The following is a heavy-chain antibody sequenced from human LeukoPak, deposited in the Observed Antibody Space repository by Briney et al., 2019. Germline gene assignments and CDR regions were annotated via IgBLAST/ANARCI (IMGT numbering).Heavy chain of an antibody. J-gene: IGHJ4*02. CDR1: GFTFSTYW. Sequence: PGGSLRLSCAASGFTFSTYWMHWVRQAPGKGPVWVSRTNSDETSTAYADSVKGRFTISRDNAKNTLYLQMNSLRAEDTAVYYCARDRLRFSFWGQGTLVTVSS. CDR2: TNSDETST. CDR3: ARDRLRFSF. V-gene: IGHV3-74*01. D-gene: IGHD3-3*01.